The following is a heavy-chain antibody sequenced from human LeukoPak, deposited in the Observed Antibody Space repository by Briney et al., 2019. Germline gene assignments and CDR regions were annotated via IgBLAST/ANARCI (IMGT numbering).Heavy chain of an antibody. CDR1: GYTFTSYG. CDR3: ARVPMITFGGVIVMSY. V-gene: IGHV1-18*01. CDR2: ISAYNGNT. D-gene: IGHD3-16*02. Sequence: ASVKLSCKSSGYTFTSYGISWVRQAPAQGLEWMGWISAYNGNTNYAQKLQGRVTMTTDTSTSTAYMELRSLRSDDTAVYYCARVPMITFGGVIVMSYWGQGTLVTVSS. J-gene: IGHJ4*02.